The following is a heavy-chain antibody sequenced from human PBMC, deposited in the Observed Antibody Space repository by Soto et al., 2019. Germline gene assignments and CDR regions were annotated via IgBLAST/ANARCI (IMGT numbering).Heavy chain of an antibody. CDR2: IFPLDSET. V-gene: IGHV5-51*01. Sequence: PGESLKISCKGSGFAGYWFGWVRQMSGRGLELMGIIFPLDSETRYSPSFQGQVIMSVDKSINTAYSYWSSLQASDSAMYYCERFGGPSLSNWYFDLWGRGTLVTVSS. J-gene: IGHJ2*01. D-gene: IGHD3-10*01. CDR1: GFAGYW. CDR3: ERFGGPSLSNWYFDL.